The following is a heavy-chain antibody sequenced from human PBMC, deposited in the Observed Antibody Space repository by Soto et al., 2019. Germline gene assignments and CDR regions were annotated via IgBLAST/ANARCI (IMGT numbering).Heavy chain of an antibody. CDR2: IKQDGSEK. J-gene: IGHJ4*02. CDR3: ARDAWTVPRYYFDY. Sequence: GGSLRLSCAASGFTFSSYWMSWVRQAPGKGLEWVANIKQDGSEKYYVDSVKGRFTISRDNAKNSLYLQMNSLRAEDTAVYYCARDAWTVPRYYFDYWGQGTLVTVSS. CDR1: GFTFSSYW. V-gene: IGHV3-7*01. D-gene: IGHD1-1*01.